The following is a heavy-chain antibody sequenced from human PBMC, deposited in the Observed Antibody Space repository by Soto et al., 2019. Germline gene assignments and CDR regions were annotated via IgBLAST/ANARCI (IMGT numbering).Heavy chain of an antibody. CDR3: TRDPSVANYWYFDL. D-gene: IGHD2-15*01. CDR2: IYYSGRT. CDR1: GGSISSGGNY. V-gene: IGHV4-31*03. J-gene: IGHJ2*01. Sequence: QVQLQESGPGLVKPSQTLSLTCTVSGGSISSGGNYWSWIRQHPGKGLEWIGYIYYSGRTNYNPSLRSRVTISVDTSKNQFSGKLSFVTAADTAVYYCTRDPSVANYWYFDLWGRGTLVTVSS.